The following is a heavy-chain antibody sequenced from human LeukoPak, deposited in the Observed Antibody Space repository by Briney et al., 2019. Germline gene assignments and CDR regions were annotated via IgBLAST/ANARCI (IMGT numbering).Heavy chain of an antibody. Sequence: SETLSLTCTVSGGSISSYYWSWIRQPPGKGLEWIGYIYYSGSTNYNPSLKSRVTISVDTSENQFSLKLSSVTAADTAVYYCARQVNRYYYDSSGSAFDYWGQGTLVTVSS. D-gene: IGHD3-22*01. V-gene: IGHV4-59*08. CDR1: GGSISSYY. CDR3: ARQVNRYYYDSSGSAFDY. J-gene: IGHJ4*02. CDR2: IYYSGST.